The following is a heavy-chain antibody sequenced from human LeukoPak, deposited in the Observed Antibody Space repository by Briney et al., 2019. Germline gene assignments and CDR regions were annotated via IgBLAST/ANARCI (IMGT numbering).Heavy chain of an antibody. CDR2: INPNSGGT. D-gene: IGHD6-19*01. CDR1: GYTFTGYY. CDR3: ARDLRSGWYDY. J-gene: IGHJ4*02. Sequence: GASVTVSCKASGYTFTGYYMHWVRPAPGQGLEWMGWINPNSGGTNYAQKFQGWVTMTRDTSISTAYMELSRLRSDDTAVYYCARDLRSGWYDYWGQGTLVTVSS. V-gene: IGHV1-2*04.